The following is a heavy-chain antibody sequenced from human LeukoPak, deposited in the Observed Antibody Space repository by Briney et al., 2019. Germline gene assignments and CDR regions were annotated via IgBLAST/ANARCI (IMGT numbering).Heavy chain of an antibody. CDR2: IIPIFGTA. D-gene: IGHD1-20*01. CDR3: ASWTTKTSITGIA. J-gene: IGHJ5*02. CDR1: GGTFSNYA. Sequence: SVKVSCKASGGTFSNYAISWVRQAPGQGLEWMGRIIPIFGTANYAQKFQGRVTITTDESTSTAYMELSSLRSEDTAVYYCASWTTKTSITGIAWGQGTLVTVSS. V-gene: IGHV1-69*05.